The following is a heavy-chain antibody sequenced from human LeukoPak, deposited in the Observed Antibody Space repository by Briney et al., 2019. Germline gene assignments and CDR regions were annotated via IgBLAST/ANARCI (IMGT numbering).Heavy chain of an antibody. D-gene: IGHD4-11*01. V-gene: IGHV1-69*04. CDR3: ARDSMTTAGYYYYYYMDV. CDR1: GGTFSSYT. CDR2: IIPILGIA. J-gene: IGHJ6*03. Sequence: SVKVSCKASGGTFSSYTISWVRQAPGQGLEWMGRIIPILGIANYAQKSQGRVTITADKSTSTAYMELSSLRSEDTAVYYCARDSMTTAGYYYYYYMDVWGKGTTVTVSS.